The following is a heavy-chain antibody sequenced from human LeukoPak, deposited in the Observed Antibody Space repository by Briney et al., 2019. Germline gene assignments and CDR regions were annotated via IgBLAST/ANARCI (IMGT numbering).Heavy chain of an antibody. V-gene: IGHV1-2*02. J-gene: IGHJ6*02. CDR3: ARATSLVVPAADHYYYGLAV. CDR2: INPNSGGT. Sequence: ASVKVSCKASGYTFTDYYMHWVRQAPGQGLEWMGWINPNSGGTNYAQKFQGRVTMTRDTSISTAYMELSRLRSDDTAVYYCARATSLVVPAADHYYYGLAVWGQGTTVTVPS. D-gene: IGHD2-2*01. CDR1: GYTFTDYY.